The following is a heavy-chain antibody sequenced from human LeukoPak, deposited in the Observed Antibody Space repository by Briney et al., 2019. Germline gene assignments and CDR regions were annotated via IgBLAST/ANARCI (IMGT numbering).Heavy chain of an antibody. CDR2: IKQDGSEK. CDR3: ARGSNNGWYSSVPEDY. J-gene: IGHJ4*02. D-gene: IGHD6-19*01. Sequence: GGSLRLSCAASGFTFSDYWMSWVRQTPGKGLEWLANIKQDGSEKSYLDSVRGRFSISRDNAWNSLYLQMNSLGVEDTAVYYCARGSNNGWYSSVPEDYWGQGTLVTVSS. CDR1: GFTFSDYW. V-gene: IGHV3-7*01.